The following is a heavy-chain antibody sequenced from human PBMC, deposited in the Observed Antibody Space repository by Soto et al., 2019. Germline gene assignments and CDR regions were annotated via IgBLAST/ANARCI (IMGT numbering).Heavy chain of an antibody. Sequence: EVQLLESGGGLVQPGGSLRLSCAASGFTFSNYARSWVRQAPGKGLEWVSAISGSGGSTYYADSVKGRFTISRDNSNNTLYLQMNSLRAEDTAVYYCAKDPRVPYYDSGSSSYWGQGTLVTVSS. CDR3: AKDPRVPYYDSGSSSY. CDR1: GFTFSNYA. V-gene: IGHV3-23*01. J-gene: IGHJ4*02. CDR2: ISGSGGST. D-gene: IGHD3-10*01.